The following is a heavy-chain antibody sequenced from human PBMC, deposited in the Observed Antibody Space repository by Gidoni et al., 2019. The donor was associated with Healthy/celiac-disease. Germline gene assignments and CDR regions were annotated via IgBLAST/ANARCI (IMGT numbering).Heavy chain of an antibody. CDR2: ISGSGGST. CDR3: AKVRTMVRGVVDAFDI. CDR1: GFPFSSYA. J-gene: IGHJ3*02. D-gene: IGHD3-10*01. Sequence: EVQLLESGGGVVQPGGSLRLPCAASGFPFSSYAMSWVRQAPGKGLEWVSDISGSGGSTYYADSVKGRFTISRDNSKNTLYLQMNSLRAEDTAVYYCAKVRTMVRGVVDAFDIWGQGTMVTVSS. V-gene: IGHV3-23*01.